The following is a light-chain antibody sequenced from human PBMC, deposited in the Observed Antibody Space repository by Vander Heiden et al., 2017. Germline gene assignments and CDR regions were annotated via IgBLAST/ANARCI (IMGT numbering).Light chain of an antibody. J-gene: IGKJ4*01. CDR3: QQDDSTPIT. V-gene: IGKV4-1*01. CDR1: QSVLYSSNNKNY. CDR2: WAS. Sequence: IVMTQSPDSLAASLGERATINCKSSQSVLYSSNNKNYLAWYQQKPGQPPKLLIYWASTRESGVPDRFSGSGSGTDFTLTISSLQAEDVAVYYCQQDDSTPITFGGGTKVDIK.